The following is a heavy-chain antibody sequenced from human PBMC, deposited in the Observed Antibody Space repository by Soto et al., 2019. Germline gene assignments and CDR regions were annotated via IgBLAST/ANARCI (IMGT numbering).Heavy chain of an antibody. Sequence: QLQLQESGPGLVXXXXXLSLTCTVSGGSISSSSYYWGWIRQPPGKGLEWIGSIYYSGSTYYNLSLKSRVTISVDTSKNQFSLKLSSVTAADTAVXXXXXXXXXXXXXXXXIDYWGQGTLVTVSS. V-gene: IGHV4-39*01. CDR2: IYYSGST. CDR3: XXXXXXXXXXXXXIDY. CDR1: GGSISSSSYY. J-gene: IGHJ4*02.